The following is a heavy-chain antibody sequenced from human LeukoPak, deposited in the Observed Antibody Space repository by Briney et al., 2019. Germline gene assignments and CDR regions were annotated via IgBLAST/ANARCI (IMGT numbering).Heavy chain of an antibody. J-gene: IGHJ3*02. CDR3: ARPLTPGGGSYYSAFDI. CDR2: MSSSSSYI. D-gene: IGHD1-26*01. CDR1: IFTLSRYG. V-gene: IGHV3-21*01. Sequence: GGSLRLSCAVSIFTLSRYGVNCVRGSGGKGLEWFTSMSSSSSYIYYADSVKGRFTISRDNAKNSLYLQMNSVGAEDTAVYYCARPLTPGGGSYYSAFDIWGQGTMVTVSS.